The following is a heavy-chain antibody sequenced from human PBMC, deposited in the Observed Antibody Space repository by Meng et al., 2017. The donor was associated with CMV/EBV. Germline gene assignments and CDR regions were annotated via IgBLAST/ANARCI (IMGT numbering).Heavy chain of an antibody. Sequence: ASVKVSCKASGYTFTSYGISWVRQAPGQGLEWMGWISAYNGNTNYAQKLQGRVTMTRDTSISTAYMELSRLRSDDTAVYYCARVNQVRIAAAGIGYWGQGTLVTVSS. CDR1: GYTFTSYG. J-gene: IGHJ4*02. V-gene: IGHV1-18*01. CDR3: ARVNQVRIAAAGIGY. CDR2: ISAYNGNT. D-gene: IGHD6-13*01.